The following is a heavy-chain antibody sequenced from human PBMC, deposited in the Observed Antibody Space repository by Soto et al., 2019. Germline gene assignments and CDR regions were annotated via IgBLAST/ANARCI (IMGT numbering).Heavy chain of an antibody. CDR3: APMGSVDDY. V-gene: IGHV2-70*04. CDR2: IDWNDNT. CDR1: GCSLITSGMR. Sequence: CGRTLGNPTPTLPLTCSFAGCSLITSGMRVNWIRQPPGRALEWLARIDWNDNTFYNKSLRTRLTISKDTSENQVVLIMTNMDPADTGTYFCAPMGSVDDYWGQGTMVTVSS. J-gene: IGHJ4*02. D-gene: IGHD3-10*01.